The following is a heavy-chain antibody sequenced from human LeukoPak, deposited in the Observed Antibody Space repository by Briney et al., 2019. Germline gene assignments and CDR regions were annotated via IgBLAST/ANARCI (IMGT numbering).Heavy chain of an antibody. J-gene: IGHJ2*01. Sequence: SETLSLTCTVSGGSLNNYYWSWIRQPAGKGLEWIGRIYTSGSTNFNPSLMSRVTMSVDTSKNQFSLRLSSVTAADTAVYYCARESQVAVAGSGWYFDLWGRGTLVTVSS. CDR3: ARESQVAVAGSGWYFDL. D-gene: IGHD6-19*01. CDR1: GGSLNNYY. V-gene: IGHV4-4*07. CDR2: IYTSGST.